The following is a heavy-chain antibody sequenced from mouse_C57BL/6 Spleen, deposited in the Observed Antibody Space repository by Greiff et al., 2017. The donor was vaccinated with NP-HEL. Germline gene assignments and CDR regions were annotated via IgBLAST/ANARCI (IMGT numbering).Heavy chain of an antibody. D-gene: IGHD1-1*01. V-gene: IGHV5-17*01. CDR1: GFTFSDYG. CDR3: ARAGGSSYRGYFDV. CDR2: ISSGSSTI. Sequence: EVMLVESGGGLVKPGGSLKLSCAASGFTFSDYGMHWVRQAPEKGLEWVAYISSGSSTIYYADTVKGRFTISRDNAKNTLFLQMTSLRSEDTAMYYCARAGGSSYRGYFDVWGTGTTVTVSS. J-gene: IGHJ1*03.